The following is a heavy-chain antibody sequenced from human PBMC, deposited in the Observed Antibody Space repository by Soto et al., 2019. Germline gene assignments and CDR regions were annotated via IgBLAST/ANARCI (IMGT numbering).Heavy chain of an antibody. V-gene: IGHV1-8*01. CDR2: MNPNSGHT. CDR1: GYTFTSHD. J-gene: IGHJ5*02. Sequence: QVQLVQSGAEVKKPGASVKVSCKASGYTFTSHDINWMRQATGQGLEWMGWMNPNSGHTNYAQKFQGRVTMTRDTSISTAYMELTSLRSEDTAIYYCASDMSTTWGQGTPVTVSS. CDR3: ASDMSTT. D-gene: IGHD2-2*01.